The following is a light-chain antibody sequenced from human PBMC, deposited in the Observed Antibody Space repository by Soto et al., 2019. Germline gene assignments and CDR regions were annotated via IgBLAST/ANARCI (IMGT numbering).Light chain of an antibody. J-gene: IGKJ5*01. Sequence: EIALTQSPATLSVSPGERDTLSCRASQSVSSNLAWYQQKPGQAPRLLIYGASSRATGIPDRFSGSGSGTDFTLTISRLEPEDFAVYYCQQYGSSPSITFGQGTRLEI. CDR3: QQYGSSPSIT. V-gene: IGKV3-20*01. CDR2: GAS. CDR1: QSVSSN.